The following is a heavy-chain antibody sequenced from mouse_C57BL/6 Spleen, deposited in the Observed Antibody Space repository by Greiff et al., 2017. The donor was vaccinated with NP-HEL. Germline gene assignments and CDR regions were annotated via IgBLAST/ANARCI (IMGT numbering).Heavy chain of an antibody. J-gene: IGHJ1*03. CDR1: GYTFTRYW. Sequence: QVQLQQPGAELVMPGASVKLSCKASGYTFTRYWMHWVKQRPGQGLEWIGEIDPSDSYTNYNQKFKGKSTLTVDKSSSTAYMQLSSLTSEDSAVYYCARGGYSNLGLWYFDVWGTGTTVTVSS. V-gene: IGHV1-69*01. D-gene: IGHD2-5*01. CDR3: ARGGYSNLGLWYFDV. CDR2: IDPSDSYT.